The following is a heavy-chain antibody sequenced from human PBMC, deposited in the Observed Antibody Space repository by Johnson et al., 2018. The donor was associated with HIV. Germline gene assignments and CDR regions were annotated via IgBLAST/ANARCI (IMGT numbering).Heavy chain of an antibody. CDR2: IKQDGSEK. V-gene: IGHV3-7*03. D-gene: IGHD3-22*01. CDR1: GFTFSSYW. CDR3: ARAYDDSSGYYPHALHV. J-gene: IGHJ3*01. Sequence: VQLVESGGGVVQPGGSLRLSCAVSGFTFSSYWMSWVRQAPGKGLEWVANIKQDGSEKYYVDSVKGRFNISRDNSKNTLYLQMNSLRAEDTAVYYCARAYDDSSGYYPHALHVWGQGTMVTVSS.